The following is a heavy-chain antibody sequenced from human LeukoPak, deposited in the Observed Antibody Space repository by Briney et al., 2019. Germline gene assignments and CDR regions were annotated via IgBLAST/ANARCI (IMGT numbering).Heavy chain of an antibody. J-gene: IGHJ4*02. D-gene: IGHD6-13*01. V-gene: IGHV1-2*02. CDR1: GYTFTYYY. Sequence: ASVKLSCKTSGYTFTYYYLHWVRQPPGQGLEWMGRIDPNSGGTNYAQKFQVRVTVTRDTSISTVYMELSGLRSDDTAVYSCARERGPYTTSRFDYWGQGTLVTVSS. CDR3: ARERGPYTTSRFDY. CDR2: IDPNSGGT.